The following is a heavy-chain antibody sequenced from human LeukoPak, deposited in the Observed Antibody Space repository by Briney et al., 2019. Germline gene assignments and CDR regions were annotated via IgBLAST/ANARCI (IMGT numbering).Heavy chain of an antibody. Sequence: PGGSLRLSCAASGFTFSSDGMHWVRQAPGKGLEWVAVISYDGSNKYYADSVKGRFTISRDNSKNTLYLQMNSLRAEDTAVYYCAKGYYDSSGFDYWGQGTLVTVSS. CDR3: AKGYYDSSGFDY. V-gene: IGHV3-30*18. CDR1: GFTFSSDG. D-gene: IGHD3-22*01. J-gene: IGHJ4*02. CDR2: ISYDGSNK.